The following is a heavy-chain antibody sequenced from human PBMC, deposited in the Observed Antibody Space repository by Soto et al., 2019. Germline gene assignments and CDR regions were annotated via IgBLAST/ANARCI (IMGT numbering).Heavy chain of an antibody. V-gene: IGHV1-2*04. CDR2: INPNSGGT. CDR1: GYTFTGYY. J-gene: IGHJ3*02. Sequence: ASVKVSCKASGYTFTGYYMHWVRQAPGQGLEWMGWINPNSGGTNYAQKFQGWVTMTRDTSISTAYMELSRLRSDDTAVYYCARDLYSSGWHAYDAFDIWGQGTMVTV. D-gene: IGHD6-19*01. CDR3: ARDLYSSGWHAYDAFDI.